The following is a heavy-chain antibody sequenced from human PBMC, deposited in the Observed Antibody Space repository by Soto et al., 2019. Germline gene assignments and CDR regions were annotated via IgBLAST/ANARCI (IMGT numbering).Heavy chain of an antibody. Sequence: PGESLKISCKGSGYSFTSYWISWVRQMPGKGLEWMGRIDPSDSYTNYSPSFQGHVTISADKSISTAYLQWSSLKASDTAMYYCARRPGYSSGYSEYLQHWGQGTMVTVYS. V-gene: IGHV5-10-1*01. CDR3: ARRPGYSSGYSEYLQH. CDR1: GYSFTSYW. CDR2: IDPSDSYT. D-gene: IGHD3-22*01. J-gene: IGHJ1*01.